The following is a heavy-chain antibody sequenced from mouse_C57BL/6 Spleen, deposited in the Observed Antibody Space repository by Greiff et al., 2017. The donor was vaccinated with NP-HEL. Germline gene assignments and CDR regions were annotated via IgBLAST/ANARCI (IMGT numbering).Heavy chain of an antibody. CDR1: GYTFTSYW. V-gene: IGHV1-69*01. J-gene: IGHJ3*01. CDR3: ARGDSSGYSWFAD. Sequence: QVQLQQPGAELVMPGASVKLSCKASGYTFTSYWMHWVKQRPGQGLEWIGEIDPSDSYTNYNQKFKGKSTLTVDKSSSTAYMQLSSLTSEDSAVYYCARGDSSGYSWFADWGQGTLVTVSA. D-gene: IGHD3-2*02. CDR2: IDPSDSYT.